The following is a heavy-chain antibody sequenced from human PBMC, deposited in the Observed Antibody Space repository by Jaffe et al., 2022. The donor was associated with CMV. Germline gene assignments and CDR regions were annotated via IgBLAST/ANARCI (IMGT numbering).Heavy chain of an antibody. Sequence: EVQLVESGGGLVQPGRSLRLSCAASGFTFDDYAMHWVRQAPGKGLEWVSGISWNSGSIGYADSVKGRFTISRDNAKNSLYLQMNSLRAEDTALYYCAKDNFGYSSGWYGYWGQGTLVTVSS. CDR2: ISWNSGSI. D-gene: IGHD6-19*01. J-gene: IGHJ4*02. V-gene: IGHV3-9*01. CDR3: AKDNFGYSSGWYGY. CDR1: GFTFDDYA.